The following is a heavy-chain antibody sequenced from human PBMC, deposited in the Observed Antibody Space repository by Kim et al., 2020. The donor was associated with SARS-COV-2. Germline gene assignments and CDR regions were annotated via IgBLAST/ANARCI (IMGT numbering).Heavy chain of an antibody. V-gene: IGHV3-72*01. CDR2: TTNKANSAIT. CDR3: ARDTAMVNNYYFGLDV. J-gene: IGHJ6*02. D-gene: IGHD5-18*01. CDR1: GFTLSDHY. Sequence: GGSLRLSCAGSGFTLSDHYMDWVRQAPGKGLEWVGRTTNKANSAITDYAASVKGRITISRDDSTNSLYLQMNSLKNEDTAIYYCARDTAMVNNYYFGLDVWGQGTTVIVSS.